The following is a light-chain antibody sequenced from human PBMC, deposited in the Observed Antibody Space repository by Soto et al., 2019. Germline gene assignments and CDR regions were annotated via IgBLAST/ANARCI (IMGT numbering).Light chain of an antibody. J-gene: IGLJ1*01. V-gene: IGLV2-14*03. CDR3: ISYTSTLFV. Sequence: QSALTQPASVSGSPGQSITMYCTGTSSDIGAYNYVSWYQQHPGKAPKLILYDVATRPSGVSDRFSGSKSGNTASLTISGLQAEDEADYYCISYTSTLFVFGTGTKVTVL. CDR1: SSDIGAYNY. CDR2: DVA.